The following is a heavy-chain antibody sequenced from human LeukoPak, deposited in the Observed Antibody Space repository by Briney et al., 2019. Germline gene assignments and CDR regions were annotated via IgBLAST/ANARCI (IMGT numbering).Heavy chain of an antibody. CDR1: GFTFRSHG. Sequence: GGSLRLSCAASGFTFRSHGMHWVRQAPGKGLEWVAVVRNDGSNAYHADSVKGRFTISRDNSKNTLYLQMNSLRGEGTAVYYCARDSGSRWFGPIDSWGQGTLVIVSS. CDR2: VRNDGSNA. CDR3: ARDSGSRWFGPIDS. J-gene: IGHJ4*02. D-gene: IGHD3-10*01. V-gene: IGHV3-33*01.